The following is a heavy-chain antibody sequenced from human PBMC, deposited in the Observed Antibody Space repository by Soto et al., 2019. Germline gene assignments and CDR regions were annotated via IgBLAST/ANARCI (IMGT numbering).Heavy chain of an antibody. Sequence: SVKVSCKASGGTFSSYAISWVRQAPGQGLEWMGGIIPIFGTANYAQKFQGRVTITADESTSTAYMELSSPRSEDTAVYYCARRRSIVGATQSYYYYGMDVWGQGTTVTVSS. J-gene: IGHJ6*02. CDR1: GGTFSSYA. D-gene: IGHD1-26*01. CDR2: IIPIFGTA. CDR3: ARRRSIVGATQSYYYYGMDV. V-gene: IGHV1-69*13.